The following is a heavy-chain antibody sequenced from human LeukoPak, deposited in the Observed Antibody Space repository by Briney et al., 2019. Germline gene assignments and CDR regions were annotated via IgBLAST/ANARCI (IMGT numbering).Heavy chain of an antibody. V-gene: IGHV3-30*18. CDR2: ISYDGSNK. CDR3: AKGPTMVRGVITDY. CDR1: GFTFSSYG. J-gene: IGHJ4*02. Sequence: GGSLRLSCVASGFTFSSYGMHWVRQAPGKGLEWVAVISYDGSNKYYADSVKGRFTISRDNSKNTLYLQMSSLRAEDTAVYYCAKGPTMVRGVITDYWGQGTLVTVSS. D-gene: IGHD3-10*01.